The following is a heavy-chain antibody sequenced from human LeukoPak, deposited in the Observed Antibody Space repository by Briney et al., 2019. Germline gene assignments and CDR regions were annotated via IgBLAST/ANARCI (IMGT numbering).Heavy chain of an antibody. CDR3: AKGGVYYYYYYMDV. J-gene: IGHJ6*03. CDR1: GLTFSSYA. V-gene: IGHV3-23*01. CDR2: ISGSGGST. Sequence: PGGSLRLSCAASGLTFSSYAMSWVRQAPGKGLEWVSAISGSGGSTYYADSVKGRFTISRDNSKNTLYLQMNSLRAEDTAVYYCAKGGVYYYYYYMDVWGKGTTVTVSS.